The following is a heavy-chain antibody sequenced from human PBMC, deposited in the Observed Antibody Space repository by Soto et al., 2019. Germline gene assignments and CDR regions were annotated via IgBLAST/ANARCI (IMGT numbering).Heavy chain of an antibody. J-gene: IGHJ4*02. D-gene: IGHD1-26*01. CDR3: ARDLGTPGDY. V-gene: IGHV3-23*01. CDR2: ISGSGDST. CDR1: GITFSSYA. Sequence: EVQLLESGGGLVQPGGSLRLSCAASGITFSSYAMSWVRQAPGKGLEWVSSISGSGDSTYYADSVKGRFTISRDNSKNTLYLQMNSLRAEDTAVYYCARDLGTPGDYWGQGTLVTVSS.